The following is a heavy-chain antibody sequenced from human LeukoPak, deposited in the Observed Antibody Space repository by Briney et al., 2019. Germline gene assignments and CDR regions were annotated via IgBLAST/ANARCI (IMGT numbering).Heavy chain of an antibody. Sequence: ASVTVSFTSSGYTFTIYYMHWVRQAPGQGLEWMGWINPNTGGINYAQKFQGRVTMTRDTYISAAYMELSRLRSDDTAVYYCARDPYSNYFDYWGQGTLVTVSS. J-gene: IGHJ4*02. CDR2: INPNTGGI. V-gene: IGHV1-2*02. CDR3: ARDPYSNYFDY. CDR1: GYTFTIYY. D-gene: IGHD5-18*01.